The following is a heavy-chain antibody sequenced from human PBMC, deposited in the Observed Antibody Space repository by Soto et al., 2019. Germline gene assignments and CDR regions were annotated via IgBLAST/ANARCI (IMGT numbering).Heavy chain of an antibody. CDR2: ISAYNGNT. Sequence: QVQLVQSGAEVKKPGASVKVSCKASGYTFTSYGISWVRQAPGQGLEWMGWISAYNGNTNYAQKLKGRVTITTDTSTSTAYMEQRSLRSDDTAVYYCSREYPNFRGGITAFDIWGQGTMVTVSS. CDR3: SREYPNFRGGITAFDI. CDR1: GYTFTSYG. D-gene: IGHD3-10*01. J-gene: IGHJ3*02. V-gene: IGHV1-18*01.